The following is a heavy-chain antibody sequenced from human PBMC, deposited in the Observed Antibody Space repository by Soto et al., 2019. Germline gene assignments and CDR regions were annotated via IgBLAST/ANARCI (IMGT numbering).Heavy chain of an antibody. Sequence: ASVKVSCKASGGTFSSYAISWVRQAPVQGLEWMGGIIPIFGTANYAQKFQGRVTITADESTSTAYMELSSLRSEDTAVYYCASLIAAAGTWYFDYWGQGTLVTVSS. V-gene: IGHV1-69*13. CDR2: IIPIFGTA. CDR3: ASLIAAAGTWYFDY. J-gene: IGHJ4*02. D-gene: IGHD6-13*01. CDR1: GGTFSSYA.